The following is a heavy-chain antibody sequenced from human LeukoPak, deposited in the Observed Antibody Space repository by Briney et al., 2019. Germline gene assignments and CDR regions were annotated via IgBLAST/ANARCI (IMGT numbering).Heavy chain of an antibody. CDR1: GFTFSSYA. Sequence: PGGSLRLSCAASGFTFSSYAMHWVRQAPGKGLEYVSAISSNGGSTYYANSVKGRFTISRDNSKNTLYLQMGSLRAEDMAVYYCARDRGAAPLDYWGQGTLVTVSS. CDR3: ARDRGAAPLDY. J-gene: IGHJ4*02. D-gene: IGHD6-6*01. CDR2: ISSNGGST. V-gene: IGHV3-64*01.